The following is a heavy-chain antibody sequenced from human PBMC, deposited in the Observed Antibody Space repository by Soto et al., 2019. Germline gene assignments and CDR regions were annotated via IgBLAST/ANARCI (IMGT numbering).Heavy chain of an antibody. J-gene: IGHJ4*02. CDR2: IYHSGST. V-gene: IGHV4-4*02. D-gene: IGHD3-3*01. CDR1: GGSISSSNW. CDR3: ARGVPKPYYDFWSGYSTIDY. Sequence: ETLSLTCAVYGGSISSSNWWSSVRQPPGKGLEWIGEIYHSGSTNYNPSLKSRVTISVDKSKNQLSLKLSSVTAADTAVYYCARGVPKPYYDFWSGYSTIDYWGKGTLVTVSS.